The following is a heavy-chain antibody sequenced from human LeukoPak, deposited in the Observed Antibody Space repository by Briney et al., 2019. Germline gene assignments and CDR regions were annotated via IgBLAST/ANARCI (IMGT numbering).Heavy chain of an antibody. V-gene: IGHV3-48*01. CDR3: ARELHDYYYMDV. CDR2: ISSSRGIK. Sequence: GGSLRLSCAASGFTFSIYNMIWVRQAPGKGLEWVSYISSSRGIKYYADSVKGRFTISRDNAKNSLFLQMNSLRAEDTAVYYCARELHDYYYMDVWGKGTTITVSS. CDR1: GFTFSIYN. D-gene: IGHD3-10*01. J-gene: IGHJ6*03.